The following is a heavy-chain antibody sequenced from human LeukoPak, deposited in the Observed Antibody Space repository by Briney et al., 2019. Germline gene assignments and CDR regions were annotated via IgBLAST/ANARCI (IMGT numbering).Heavy chain of an antibody. Sequence: GGSLRLSCAASGFTFSSYWKHWVRQAPGKGLVWVSRINSDGSSTTYADSVKGRFTISSDNAKNTLYLQMDSLRAEDTAVYHCAREKPDSSGRYFDYWGQGTLVTVSS. V-gene: IGHV3-74*03. CDR2: INSDGSST. CDR1: GFTFSSYW. J-gene: IGHJ4*02. CDR3: AREKPDSSGRYFDY. D-gene: IGHD6-19*01.